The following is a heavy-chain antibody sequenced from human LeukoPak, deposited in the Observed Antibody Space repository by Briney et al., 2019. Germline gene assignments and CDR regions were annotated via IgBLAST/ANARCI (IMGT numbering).Heavy chain of an antibody. CDR3: AVYCSGGCYSGLV. V-gene: IGHV3-23*01. J-gene: IGHJ4*02. CDR1: GFTFRSYA. CDR2: ISRASSTT. D-gene: IGHD2-21*02. Sequence: GGSLRLSCADSGFTFRSYAMTWVRQAPGKGLEWVSTISRASSTTYYADSVKGRFTTSRDNSKHTLYLQMNSLRAEDTAVYYCAVYCSGGCYSGLVWGQGTLVTVFS.